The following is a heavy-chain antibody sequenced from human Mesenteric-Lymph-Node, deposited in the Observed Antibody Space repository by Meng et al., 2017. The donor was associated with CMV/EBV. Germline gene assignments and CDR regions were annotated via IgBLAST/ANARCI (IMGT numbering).Heavy chain of an antibody. D-gene: IGHD6-13*01. CDR1: GFTFSTYS. J-gene: IGHJ4*02. CDR2: ISSTSTTI. CDR3: AKDPSGYSSSFDY. V-gene: IGHV3-48*04. Sequence: GESLKISCAASGFTFSTYSVNWVRQAPGKGLEWISYISSTSTTIYYADSVKGRFTISRDNAKNSLYLQMNSLRAEDTALYYCAKDPSGYSSSFDYWGQGTLVTVSS.